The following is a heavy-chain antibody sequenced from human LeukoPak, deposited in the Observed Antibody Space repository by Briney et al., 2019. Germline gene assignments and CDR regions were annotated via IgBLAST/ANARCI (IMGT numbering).Heavy chain of an antibody. V-gene: IGHV4-4*07. CDR1: GGSISSYY. Sequence: SETLSLTCTVSGGSISSYYWSWIRQPAGKGLEWIGRIYTSGSTNYNPSLKSRVTMSVDTSKNQFSLKLSSVTAADTAVYYCARDFSTMVRGVIGGHYYYMDVWGKGTTVTVSS. CDR3: ARDFSTMVRGVIGGHYYYMDV. D-gene: IGHD3-10*01. CDR2: IYTSGST. J-gene: IGHJ6*03.